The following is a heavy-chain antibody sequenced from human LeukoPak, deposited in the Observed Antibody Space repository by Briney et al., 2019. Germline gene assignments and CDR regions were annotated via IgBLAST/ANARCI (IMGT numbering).Heavy chain of an antibody. Sequence: GGSLRLSCAASGFTFSSYSMNWVRQAPGKGLEWVSYISSSSSTIYYADSVKGRFTISRDNAKNSLYLQMNSLRAEDTAVYYCARDFRWFGELLPFDYWGQGTLVTVSS. V-gene: IGHV3-48*04. CDR1: GFTFSSYS. J-gene: IGHJ4*02. D-gene: IGHD3-10*01. CDR3: ARDFRWFGELLPFDY. CDR2: ISSSSSTI.